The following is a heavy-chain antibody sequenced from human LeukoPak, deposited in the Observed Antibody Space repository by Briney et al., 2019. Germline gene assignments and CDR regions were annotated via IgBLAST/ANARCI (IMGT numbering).Heavy chain of an antibody. J-gene: IGHJ3*02. CDR2: ISYDGSNK. D-gene: IGHD4-17*01. CDR1: GFTFSSYG. Sequence: HPGGSLRLSCAASGFTFSSYGMHWVRQAPGKGLEWVAVISYDGSNKYYADSVKGRFTISRDNAKNSLYLQMNSLRAEDTAVYYCARAQGDYELEGAFDIWGQGTMVTVSS. V-gene: IGHV3-30*03. CDR3: ARAQGDYELEGAFDI.